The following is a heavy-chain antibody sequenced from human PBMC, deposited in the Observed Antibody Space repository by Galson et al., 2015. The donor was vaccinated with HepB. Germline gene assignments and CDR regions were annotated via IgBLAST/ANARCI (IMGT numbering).Heavy chain of an antibody. CDR2: ISYDGSNK. J-gene: IGHJ1*01. D-gene: IGHD6-19*01. CDR3: ARGGDSSGWYNEYFQH. V-gene: IGHV3-30*04. Sequence: SLRLSCAASGFTFSSYAMHWVRQAPGKGLEWVAVISYDGSNKYYADSVKGRFTISRDNSKNTLYLQMNSLRAEDTAVYYCARGGDSSGWYNEYFQHWGQGTLVTVSS. CDR1: GFTFSSYA.